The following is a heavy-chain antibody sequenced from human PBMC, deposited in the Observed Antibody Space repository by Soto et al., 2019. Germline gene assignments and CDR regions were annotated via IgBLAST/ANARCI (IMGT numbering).Heavy chain of an antibody. CDR2: ISSTTNYI. J-gene: IGHJ4*02. CDR1: GFTFTRYS. V-gene: IGHV3-21*06. Sequence: GGSVRLSXAASGFTFTRYSMNWVRQAPGKGLEWVSSISSTTNYIYYVDSMKGRFTISRDNGKNSLYLEMHSLRAEDTAVYYCARESEDLTSNFDYWGQGTLVTVSS. CDR3: ARESEDLTSNFDY.